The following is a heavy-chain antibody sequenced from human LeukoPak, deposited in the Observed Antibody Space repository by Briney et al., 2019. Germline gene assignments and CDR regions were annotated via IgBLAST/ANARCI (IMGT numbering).Heavy chain of an antibody. V-gene: IGHV3-21*01. D-gene: IGHD3-3*01. CDR3: ARGPRIFGVAAEDY. CDR2: ISSSSSYI. J-gene: IGHJ4*02. CDR1: GFTFSSYS. Sequence: GGSLRLSCAASGFTFSSYSMNWVRQAPGKGLEWVSSISSSSSYIYYADSVKGRFTISRDNAKNSLYLQMNSLRAEDTAVYYCARGPRIFGVAAEDYGGQGTLVTVSS.